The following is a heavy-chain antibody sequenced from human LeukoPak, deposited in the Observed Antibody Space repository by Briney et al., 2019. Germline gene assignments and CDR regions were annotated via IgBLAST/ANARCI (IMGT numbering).Heavy chain of an antibody. J-gene: IGHJ3*02. V-gene: IGHV3-9*01. Sequence: GGSLRLSCVASGFTFDDYAMNWVRQAPGKGLAWVSGISWNSGNIGYADSVKGRVTISRDNAKNSLYLQMNSLRAEDTAFYYCAKTLYGSGSPNAFDIWGQGTMVTVSS. D-gene: IGHD3-10*01. CDR2: ISWNSGNI. CDR1: GFTFDDYA. CDR3: AKTLYGSGSPNAFDI.